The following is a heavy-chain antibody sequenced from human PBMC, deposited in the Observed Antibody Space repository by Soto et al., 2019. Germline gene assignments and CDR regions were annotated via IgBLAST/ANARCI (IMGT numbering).Heavy chain of an antibody. J-gene: IGHJ6*02. CDR3: ASRLWLLYDGMDV. Sequence: QLQLQESGPGLVKPSETLSLTCTVSGGSISSSSYYWGWIRQPPGKGLEWIGSIYYSGSTYYNPSLKSRVTISVDTSKNQFSLKLSSVTAADTAVYYCASRLWLLYDGMDVWGQGTTVTVSS. D-gene: IGHD3-3*01. V-gene: IGHV4-39*01. CDR2: IYYSGST. CDR1: GGSISSSSYY.